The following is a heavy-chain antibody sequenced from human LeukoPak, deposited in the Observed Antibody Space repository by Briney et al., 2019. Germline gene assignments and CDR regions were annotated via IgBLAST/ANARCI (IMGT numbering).Heavy chain of an antibody. J-gene: IGHJ4*02. CDR1: GFAFSSYA. Sequence: PGGSLRLSCAASGFAFSSYAMSWVRQAPGRGLEWVSAISGSGGSTYYADSVKGRFTISRDNSKNTLYLQMNSLRAEDTAVYYCAKRSGYYGYFDYWGQGTLVTVSS. V-gene: IGHV3-23*01. CDR3: AKRSGYYGYFDY. CDR2: ISGSGGST. D-gene: IGHD3-22*01.